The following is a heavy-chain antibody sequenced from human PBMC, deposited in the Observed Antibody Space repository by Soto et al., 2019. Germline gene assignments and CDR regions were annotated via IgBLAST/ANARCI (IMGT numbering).Heavy chain of an antibody. CDR1: GFTFGSYS. Sequence: GFVRLSCAASGFTFGSYSMNWVRQAPGKGLEWVSSISSRSSYIYYADSVKGRFTISRDNAKNSLYLQMNSLRAEDTAVYYCARDRIVVPTTLYYYYGVDVWGQGTTVTVSS. J-gene: IGHJ6*02. CDR2: ISSRSSYI. V-gene: IGHV3-21*01. CDR3: ARDRIVVPTTLYYYYGVDV. D-gene: IGHD2-2*01.